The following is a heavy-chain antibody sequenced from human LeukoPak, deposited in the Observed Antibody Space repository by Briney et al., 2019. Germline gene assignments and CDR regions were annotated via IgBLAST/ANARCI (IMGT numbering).Heavy chain of an antibody. CDR3: ARAAPDYSDTSGYFQDDAFDI. CDR2: ISESGGST. J-gene: IGHJ3*02. Sequence: PGGSLRLSCAASGFTFSSFAMSWVRQAPGKGLEWVSVISESGGSTYYADSVKGRFTVSRDNSKNTLSLQMNSLRAEDTAVYYCARAAPDYSDTSGYFQDDAFDILGQGTRVTVSS. D-gene: IGHD3-22*01. V-gene: IGHV3-23*01. CDR1: GFTFSSFA.